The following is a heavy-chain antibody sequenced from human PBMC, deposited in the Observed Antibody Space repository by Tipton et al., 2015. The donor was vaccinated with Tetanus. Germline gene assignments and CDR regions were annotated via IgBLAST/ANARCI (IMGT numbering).Heavy chain of an antibody. CDR3: ARKGYSYATPGVDN. Sequence: QLVQSGGGLVQPGGSLRLSCAASGFSIRDFGMNWVRQAPGKGLEWVSYISYSSTSIYYADSVKGRFGVSRDNAKNSLYLQMNNLGAEDTALDVSARKGYSYATPGVDNWGQGTLVTVSS. CDR1: GFSIRDFG. D-gene: IGHD5-12*01. V-gene: IGHV3-48*04. J-gene: IGHJ4*02. CDR2: ISYSSTSI.